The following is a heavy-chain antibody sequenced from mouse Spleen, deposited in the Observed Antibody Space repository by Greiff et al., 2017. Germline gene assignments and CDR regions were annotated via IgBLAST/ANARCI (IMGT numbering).Heavy chain of an antibody. CDR1: GYTFTEYT. CDR3: ARHEENERTLLYAMDY. Sequence: LVESGAELVKPGASVKLSCKASGYTFTEYTIHWVKQRSGQGLEWIGWFYPGSGSIKYNEKFKDKATLTADKSSSTVYMELSRLTSEDSAVYFCARHEENERTLLYAMDYWGQGTSVTVSS. J-gene: IGHJ4*01. V-gene: IGHV1-62-2*01. D-gene: IGHD2-1*01. CDR2: FYPGSGSI.